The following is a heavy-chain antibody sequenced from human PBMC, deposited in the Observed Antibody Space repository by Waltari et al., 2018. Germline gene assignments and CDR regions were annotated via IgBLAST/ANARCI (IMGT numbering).Heavy chain of an antibody. J-gene: IGHJ4*02. Sequence: QVQLQESGSGLVKRSETLSLTCAGSGHSISSGYYWCWTRQPPGKGLEWVGGIYHGGSTYYDASLKSRVTISVDTSKNQFSLQLSSVTAADTAVYYCARNRAYGSGSFRFDYWGQGTLVTVSS. CDR1: GHSISSGYY. CDR2: IYHGGST. CDR3: ARNRAYGSGSFRFDY. V-gene: IGHV4-38-2*01. D-gene: IGHD3-10*01.